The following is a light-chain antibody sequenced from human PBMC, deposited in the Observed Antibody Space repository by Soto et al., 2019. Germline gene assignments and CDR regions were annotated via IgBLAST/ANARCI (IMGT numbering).Light chain of an antibody. Sequence: DIVMTQSPLSLPVTPGEPASISCRASQSLLHSNGYNYLDWYLQKPGQSPQLLIYLGSNRASGVPDRFSGSGSGTDFTLEISRVEAEDVGVYYCMQHLQSWTFGQGTKVDI. CDR2: LGS. CDR3: MQHLQSWT. CDR1: QSLLHSNGYNY. J-gene: IGKJ1*01. V-gene: IGKV2-28*01.